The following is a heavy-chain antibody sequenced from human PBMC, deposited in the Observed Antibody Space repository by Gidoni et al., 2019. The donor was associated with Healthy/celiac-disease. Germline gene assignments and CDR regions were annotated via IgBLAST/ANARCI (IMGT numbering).Heavy chain of an antibody. Sequence: EVQLVESGGGLVPPGRSLRLSCTASGLPFGDYAMSWVRQAPGKWLEWVGFIRSKAYGGTTEYAASVKGRFTISRDDSKSIAYLQMNSLKTEDTAVYYCTKTPGVTKLDVWGQGTTVTVSS. D-gene: IGHD4-4*01. CDR2: IRSKAYGGTT. CDR3: TKTPGVTKLDV. J-gene: IGHJ6*02. CDR1: GLPFGDYA. V-gene: IGHV3-49*04.